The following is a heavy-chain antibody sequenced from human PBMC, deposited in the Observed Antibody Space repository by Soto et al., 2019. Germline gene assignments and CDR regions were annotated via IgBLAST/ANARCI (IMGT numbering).Heavy chain of an antibody. D-gene: IGHD3-10*01. V-gene: IGHV1-8*01. J-gene: IGHJ3*02. CDR2: VNPNSGNT. CDR3: ARADGSSHDAFDI. CDR1: GYSFSSYD. Sequence: ASVKVSCKASGYSFSSYDIHWVRQAPGQGLEWMGWVNPNSGNTGYAQKFQGRVTLTRNTSITTDSMELSRLRSEDTAVYYCARADGSSHDAFDIWGQGTMVTVSS.